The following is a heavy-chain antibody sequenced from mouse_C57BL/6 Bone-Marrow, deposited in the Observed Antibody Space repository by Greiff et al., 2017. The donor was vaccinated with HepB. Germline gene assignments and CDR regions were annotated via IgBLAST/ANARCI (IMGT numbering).Heavy chain of an antibody. Sequence: EVKLQESGPGLVKPSQSLSLTCSVTGYSITSGYYWNWIRQFPGNKLEWMGYISYDGSNNYNPSLKNRISITRDTSKNQFFLKLNSVTTEDTATYYCARAHTTVVATGPFDYWGQGTTLTVSS. CDR3: ARAHTTVVATGPFDY. CDR2: ISYDGSN. J-gene: IGHJ2*01. D-gene: IGHD1-1*01. CDR1: GYSITSGYY. V-gene: IGHV3-6*01.